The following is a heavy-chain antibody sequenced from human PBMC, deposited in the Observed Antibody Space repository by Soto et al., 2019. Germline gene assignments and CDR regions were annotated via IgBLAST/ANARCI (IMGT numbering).Heavy chain of an antibody. CDR1: GFSLTTSGVG. CDR2: IYWNADK. CDR3: AHRTTTVTWWFDP. Sequence: QITLKESGPTLVKPTQTLTLTCTFSGFSLTTSGVGVGWIRQPPGKALEWDELIYWNADKRYIPSLKSRLTITKDTSKNHVVLTMTNMHPADTATYFCAHRTTTVTWWFDPWGQGTLVTVSS. V-gene: IGHV2-5*01. J-gene: IGHJ5*02. D-gene: IGHD4-17*01.